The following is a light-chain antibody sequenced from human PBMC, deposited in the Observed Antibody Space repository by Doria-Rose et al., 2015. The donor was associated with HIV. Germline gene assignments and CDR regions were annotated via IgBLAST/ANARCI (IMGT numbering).Light chain of an antibody. CDR1: QGINSD. J-gene: IGKJ2*01. CDR3: QQLNSYPRT. Sequence: LIQPPSFLSASVGDRVTITCRASQGINSDLAWYQQEPGKAPKLLIYAASTLQSGVPSRFSGNGSGTEFSLTITGLQPEDFATYYCQQLNSYPRTFGQGTKLEIK. V-gene: IGKV1-9*01. CDR2: AAS.